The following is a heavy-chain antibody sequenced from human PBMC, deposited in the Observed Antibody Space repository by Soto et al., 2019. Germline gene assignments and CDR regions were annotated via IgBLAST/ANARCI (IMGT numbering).Heavy chain of an antibody. V-gene: IGHV1-69*01. CDR1: GGTFSSYA. Sequence: QVQLVQSGAEVQKPGSSVKVSCKASGGTFSSYAISWVRQAPGQGLEWMGGIIPIFGTANYAQKFQGRVTITADESTSSDYMELSSLISEDTAVYYCARVRWERQVCGMDVWGQWTPFTVCS. J-gene: IGHJ6*02. CDR3: ARVRWERQVCGMDV. D-gene: IGHD1-26*01. CDR2: IIPIFGTA.